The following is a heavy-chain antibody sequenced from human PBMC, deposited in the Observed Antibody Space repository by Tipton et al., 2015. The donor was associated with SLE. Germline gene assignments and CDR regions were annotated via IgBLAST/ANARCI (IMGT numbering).Heavy chain of an antibody. Sequence: TLSLTCSVSGDSISSGAYYLGWIRQHPGKGLEWIGYIYNLGNTYYNPSLKSRLAISIDTSKNQFSLKLTSVTAADTAVYYCARAIRFFDPWGQGTPVTVSS. D-gene: IGHD2-2*02. CDR3: ARAIRFFDP. CDR2: IYNLGNT. V-gene: IGHV4-31*03. CDR1: GDSISSGAYY. J-gene: IGHJ5*02.